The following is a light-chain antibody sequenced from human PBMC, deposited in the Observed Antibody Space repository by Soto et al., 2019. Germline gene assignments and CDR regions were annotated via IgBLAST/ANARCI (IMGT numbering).Light chain of an antibody. Sequence: EIVLTQSPGTLSLSPGERATLSCRASQSVSSSYLAWYQQKPGQAPRLLIYGASYRATGIPDRFSGSGSGTDFTLTISRLEPEDFAVYYCQQYGSSPLTFGGGTKVDNK. CDR1: QSVSSSY. CDR3: QQYGSSPLT. CDR2: GAS. V-gene: IGKV3-20*01. J-gene: IGKJ4*01.